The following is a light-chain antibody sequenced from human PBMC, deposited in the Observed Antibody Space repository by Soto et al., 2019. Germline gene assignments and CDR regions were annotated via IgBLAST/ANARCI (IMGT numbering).Light chain of an antibody. CDR3: QVYGSSSKT. CDR1: QSVSSY. Sequence: EIVLTQSPATLSLSPGERATLSCRASQSVSSYLAWNQQKPGQAPRLLIYDASKRATGIPARFSGSGSGTDFTLTISRLEPEDFAVYFCQVYGSSSKTFGQGTKVDIK. V-gene: IGKV3-11*01. J-gene: IGKJ1*01. CDR2: DAS.